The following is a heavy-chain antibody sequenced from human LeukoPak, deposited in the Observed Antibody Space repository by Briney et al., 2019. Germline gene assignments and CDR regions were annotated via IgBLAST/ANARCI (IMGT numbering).Heavy chain of an antibody. D-gene: IGHD3-3*01. J-gene: IGHJ4*02. CDR3: ARGLSFGVVIIPLIN. V-gene: IGHV4-34*01. CDR2: INHSGST. Sequence: PSETLSLTCAVYGGSFSGYYWSWIRQPPGKGLEWIGEINHSGSTNYNPSLKSRVTISVDTSKNQFSLKLSSVTAADTAVYYCARGLSFGVVIIPLINWGQGTLVTVSS. CDR1: GGSFSGYY.